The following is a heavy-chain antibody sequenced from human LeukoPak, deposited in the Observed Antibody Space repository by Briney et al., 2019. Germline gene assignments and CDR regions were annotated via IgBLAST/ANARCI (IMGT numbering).Heavy chain of an antibody. Sequence: PGGSLRLSCVASGFTFSSRDWMTWVRQAPGKGLEWVANIKQDGSEKNYVDSVKGRFTISRDNAKNSLYLQMNSLRAEDTAVYYCAELGITMIGGVWGKGTTVTIPS. CDR1: GFTFSSRDW. CDR3: AELGITMIGGV. J-gene: IGHJ6*04. V-gene: IGHV3-7*01. CDR2: IKQDGSEK. D-gene: IGHD3-10*02.